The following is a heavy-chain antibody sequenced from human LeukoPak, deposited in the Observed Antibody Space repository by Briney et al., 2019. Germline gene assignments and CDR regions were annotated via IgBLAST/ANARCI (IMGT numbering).Heavy chain of an antibody. V-gene: IGHV1-18*01. CDR3: ARDNYYGSGSYYAPDAFDI. CDR2: ISAYNGNT. CDR1: GYTFTIYG. J-gene: IGHJ3*02. D-gene: IGHD3-10*01. Sequence: ASVTVSFKASGYTFTIYGIRWVRQAPGQGLEGMGWISAYNGNTNYAQKPQGRVTMTTDTSTSTAYMELRSLRSDDTAVYYCARDNYYGSGSYYAPDAFDIGGQGTMVTVS.